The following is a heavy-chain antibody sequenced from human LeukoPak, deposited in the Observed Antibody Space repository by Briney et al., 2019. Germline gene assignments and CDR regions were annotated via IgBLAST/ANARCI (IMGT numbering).Heavy chain of an antibody. Sequence: SETLSLTCSVFGGSISSSLYFWGWIRQPPGKGLEWIGTVYSSGNTHYNPSLKSRVTLSIDTSNNQFSLKLSSVTAADTAVYYCARVKAAAGDNWGQGTLVTVSS. CDR2: VYSSGNT. V-gene: IGHV4-39*07. CDR1: GGSISSSLYF. CDR3: ARVKAAAGDN. J-gene: IGHJ4*02. D-gene: IGHD6-13*01.